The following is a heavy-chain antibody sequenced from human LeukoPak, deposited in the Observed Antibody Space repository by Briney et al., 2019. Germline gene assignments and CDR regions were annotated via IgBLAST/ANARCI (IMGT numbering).Heavy chain of an antibody. CDR1: GFTFSSYA. CDR3: AKGPNKRSGSYLFDY. D-gene: IGHD1-26*01. Sequence: GGSLRLSCGASGFTFSSYAMSWVRQAPGKGLEWVSAISGSGGSTYYADSVKGRFTISRDNSKNTLYLQMNSLRAEDTAVYYSAKGPNKRSGSYLFDYWGQGTLVTVS. V-gene: IGHV3-23*01. CDR2: ISGSGGST. J-gene: IGHJ4*02.